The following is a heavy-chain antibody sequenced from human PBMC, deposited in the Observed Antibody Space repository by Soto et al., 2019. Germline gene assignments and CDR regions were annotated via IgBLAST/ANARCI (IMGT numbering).Heavy chain of an antibody. J-gene: IGHJ4*02. CDR3: ARHYNTGAFFDY. Sequence: QLQLQESGPGLVKSSETLSLTCTVSGGSISSSHYWGWIRQPPGKGLEWIGSVFYSGSPYYSPSFKGRITISVDTSKNQFSLRVRSVTATDTAGYFCARHYNTGAFFDYWGQGNLVTVSS. V-gene: IGHV4-39*01. CDR1: GGSISSSHY. CDR2: VFYSGSP. D-gene: IGHD1-20*01.